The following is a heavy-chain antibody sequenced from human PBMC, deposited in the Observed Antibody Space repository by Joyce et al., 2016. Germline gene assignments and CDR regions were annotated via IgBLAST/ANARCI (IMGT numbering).Heavy chain of an antibody. CDR2: ISYGGNTK. CDR1: GFTFSNYV. CDR3: ARHGSYFDY. V-gene: IGHV3-30*04. J-gene: IGHJ4*02. Sequence: QIQLVESGGGVVQPGRSLSLSCAASGFTFSNYVVHWVRQAPGKGLEWVAVISYGGNTKYYAESVKGRFTISRDNSKNTLYLQMNSLRTDDTALYYCARHGSYFDYWGQGTLVTVSP.